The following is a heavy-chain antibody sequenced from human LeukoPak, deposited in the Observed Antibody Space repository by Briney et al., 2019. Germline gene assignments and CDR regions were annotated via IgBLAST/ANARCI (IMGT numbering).Heavy chain of an antibody. CDR2: IYYSGST. CDR3: ARSPEYSSSSHAFDI. Sequence: SETLSLTCTVSGGSISSHYWSWIRQPPGKGLEWIGYIYYSGSTNYNPSLKSRVTISVDTSKNQFSLKLSSVTAADTAVYYCARSPEYSSSSHAFDIWGQGTMVTVSS. CDR1: GGSISSHY. V-gene: IGHV4-59*11. J-gene: IGHJ3*02. D-gene: IGHD6-6*01.